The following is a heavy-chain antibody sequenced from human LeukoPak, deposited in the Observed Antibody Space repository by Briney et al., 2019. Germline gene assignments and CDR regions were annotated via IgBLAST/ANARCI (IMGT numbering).Heavy chain of an antibody. V-gene: IGHV3-9*01. CDR3: AKHLTATNTYIFFGLDV. Sequence: GGSLRLSCAATGYSFKDYGMHWVRQPPGKGLEWVSAINWNGGGTDYADSVKGRFTIFRDNAKNSLYLQLSSLRPEDTALYYCAKHLTATNTYIFFGLDVWGQGTSVTVSS. CDR1: GYSFKDYG. J-gene: IGHJ6*02. CDR2: INWNGGGT. D-gene: IGHD1-26*01.